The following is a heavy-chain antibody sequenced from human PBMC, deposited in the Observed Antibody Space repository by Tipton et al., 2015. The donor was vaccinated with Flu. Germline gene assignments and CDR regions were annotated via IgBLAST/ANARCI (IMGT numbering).Heavy chain of an antibody. CDR3: TRAVADKKRDY. V-gene: IGHV3-49*03. J-gene: IGHJ4*02. CDR2: IRSKAYGGTT. D-gene: IGHD6-19*01. Sequence: RSLRLSCTASGFTFGDYAMSWFRQAPGKGLEWVGFIRSKAYGGTTEYAASVKGRFTISRDDSKSIAYLQMNSLKTEGTAVYYCTRAVADKKRDYWGQGTLVTVSS. CDR1: GFTFGDYA.